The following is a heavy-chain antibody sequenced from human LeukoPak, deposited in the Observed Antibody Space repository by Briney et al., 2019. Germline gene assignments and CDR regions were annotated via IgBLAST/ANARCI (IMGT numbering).Heavy chain of an antibody. D-gene: IGHD6-19*01. Sequence: PGGSLRLSCAASGFTFRSYAMHWVRQAPGKGLEWVAVISYDGSNKYYADSVKGRFAISRDNSKNTLYLQMNSLRAEDTAVYYCARDLIAVAGSPSPLFDYWGQGTLVTVSS. CDR3: ARDLIAVAGSPSPLFDY. V-gene: IGHV3-30*09. CDR1: GFTFRSYA. J-gene: IGHJ4*02. CDR2: ISYDGSNK.